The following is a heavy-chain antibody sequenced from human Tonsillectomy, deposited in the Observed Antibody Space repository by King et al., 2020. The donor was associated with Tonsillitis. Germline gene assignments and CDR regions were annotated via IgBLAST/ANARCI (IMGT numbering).Heavy chain of an antibody. Sequence: VQLVESGGGLVQPGGSLRLSCAASGFTFSSYWMSWVRQAPGKGLEWVANIKQDGSEKYYVDSVKGRCTISRDNAKNSLYLQMNSLRAEDTAVYYCASESIGGYNSLDYWGQGTLVTVSS. CDR1: GFTFSSYW. V-gene: IGHV3-7*01. CDR2: IKQDGSEK. J-gene: IGHJ4*02. CDR3: ASESIGGYNSLDY. D-gene: IGHD5-24*01.